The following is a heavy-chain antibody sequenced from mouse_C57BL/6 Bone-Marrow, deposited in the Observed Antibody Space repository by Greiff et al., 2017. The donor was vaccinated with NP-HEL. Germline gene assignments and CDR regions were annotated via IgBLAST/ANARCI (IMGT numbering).Heavy chain of an antibody. J-gene: IGHJ4*01. CDR1: GFSFNTYA. Sequence: DVKLVESGGGLVQPKGSLKLSCAASGFSFNTYAMNWVRQAPGKGLEWVARIRSKSNNYATYYADSVKDRFTISRDDSESMLYLQMNNLKTEDTAMYYCVRRTAIYYYPYYYAMDYWGQGTSVTVSS. CDR2: IRSKSNNYAT. CDR3: VRRTAIYYYPYYYAMDY. D-gene: IGHD1-1*01. V-gene: IGHV10-1*01.